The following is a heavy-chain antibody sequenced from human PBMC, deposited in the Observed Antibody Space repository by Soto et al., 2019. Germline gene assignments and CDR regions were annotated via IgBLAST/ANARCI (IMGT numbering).Heavy chain of an antibody. V-gene: IGHV3-74*01. CDR1: GFTFSMYW. Sequence: EVQLVESGGDLVQPGGSLRLSCTASGFTFSMYWMHWVRQVPGKRPEWVSRISDDGSRADYADSVKGRFTISRDNAKNTLYLELHVLRAADTAVYYCTRGPRPSSVGTGAFWGQGTPVTVSS. D-gene: IGHD3-10*01. CDR3: TRGPRPSSVGTGAF. CDR2: ISDDGSRA. J-gene: IGHJ4*02.